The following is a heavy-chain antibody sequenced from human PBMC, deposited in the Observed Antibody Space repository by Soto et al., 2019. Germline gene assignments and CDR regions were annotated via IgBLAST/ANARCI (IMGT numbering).Heavy chain of an antibody. J-gene: IGHJ4*02. CDR1: GYSFTSYW. D-gene: IGHD6-19*01. CDR2: IYPGDSDT. Sequence: GESLKISCKGSGYSFTSYWIGWVRQMPGKGLEWMGIIYPGDSDTRYSPSFKGQVTISADNSISTAYLQWSSLKASDTTMYYCARPNSSGWYDYFDYWGQATLVTVSS. V-gene: IGHV5-51*01. CDR3: ARPNSSGWYDYFDY.